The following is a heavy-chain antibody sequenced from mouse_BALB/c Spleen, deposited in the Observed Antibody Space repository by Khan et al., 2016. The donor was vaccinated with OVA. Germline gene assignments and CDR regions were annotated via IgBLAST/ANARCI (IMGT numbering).Heavy chain of an antibody. J-gene: IGHJ3*01. CDR3: ARGSYGAFAY. CDR2: INPNNGGY. D-gene: IGHD2-12*01. Sequence: VRPQQAGPELVKPGASTKISCKASGYSFTHYTMNGVKQSHGKNLEWIGLINPNNGGYTDNQKSKGKATLTVDQSSSTAYLELHSLASGDSSVDYCARGSYGAFAYWGQGTLVTVSA. CDR1: GYSFTHYT. V-gene: IGHV1-18*01.